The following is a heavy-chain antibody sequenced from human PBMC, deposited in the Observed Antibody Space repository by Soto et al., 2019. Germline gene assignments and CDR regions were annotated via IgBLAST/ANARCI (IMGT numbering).Heavy chain of an antibody. CDR3: ATDLTTAYGPGIAVAGTDGY. J-gene: IGHJ4*02. Sequence: QVQLVQSGAEVKKPGASVKVSCKVSGYTLTELSMHWVRQAPGKGLEWMGGFDPEDGETIYAQKFQGRVTMTEDTSTDTAYMELSSLRSEDTAVYYCATDLTTAYGPGIAVAGTDGYWGQGTLVTVSS. CDR1: GYTLTELS. CDR2: FDPEDGET. D-gene: IGHD6-19*01. V-gene: IGHV1-24*01.